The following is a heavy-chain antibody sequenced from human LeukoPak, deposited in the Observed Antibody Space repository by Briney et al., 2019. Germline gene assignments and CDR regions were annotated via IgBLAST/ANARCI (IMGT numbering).Heavy chain of an antibody. CDR2: IYYSGSA. D-gene: IGHD4-23*01. V-gene: IGHV4-39*01. Sequence: SETLSLTCIVSGGSFSNSSYYWGWLRQPPGTGLEWIGSIYYSGSAYYNPSLKSRVTISVDTSKNQFSLKLTSVTAADTAVYYCARHWVVTPNYWGQGTLVTVSS. J-gene: IGHJ4*02. CDR1: GGSFSNSSYY. CDR3: ARHWVVTPNY.